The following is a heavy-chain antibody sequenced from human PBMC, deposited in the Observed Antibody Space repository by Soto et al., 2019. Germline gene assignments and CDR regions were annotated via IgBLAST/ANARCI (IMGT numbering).Heavy chain of an antibody. CDR3: ARDRRDVYTNDALDI. CDR2: IIPIFGTA. V-gene: IGHV1-69*01. D-gene: IGHD4-4*01. Sequence: QVQLVQSGAEVKKPGSSVKVSCKASGGTFSSYAISWVRQAPGQGLEWMGGIIPIFGTANYAQKFQGRVTITADESTSTDYMELSSLRSEDKAVYYCARDRRDVYTNDALDIWGQGTMVTVSS. CDR1: GGTFSSYA. J-gene: IGHJ3*02.